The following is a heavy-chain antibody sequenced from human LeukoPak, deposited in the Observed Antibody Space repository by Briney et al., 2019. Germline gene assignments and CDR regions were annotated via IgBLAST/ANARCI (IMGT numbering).Heavy chain of an antibody. CDR2: INHSGST. J-gene: IGHJ4*02. CDR1: GGFFSGYY. V-gene: IGHV4-34*01. D-gene: IGHD5-24*01. Sequence: SETLSLTCAVYGGFFSGYYWSWIRQPPGKGLEWIGEINHSGSTNYNPSLKSRVTISVDTSKNQFSLKLSSVTAADTAVYYCASHRRDGYNFWGQGTLVTVSS. CDR3: ASHRRDGYNF.